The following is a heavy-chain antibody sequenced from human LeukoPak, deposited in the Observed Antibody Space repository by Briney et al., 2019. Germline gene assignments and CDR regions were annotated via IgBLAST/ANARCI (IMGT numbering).Heavy chain of an antibody. CDR2: MNPNSGNT. J-gene: IGHJ6*03. Sequence: ASVKVSCKASGYTLTSYDINWVRQATGQGLEWMGWMNPNSGNTGYAQKFQGRVTMTRNTSISTAYMELSSLRSEDTAVYYCARVRVRGVIDYYYYMDVWGKGTTVTVSS. D-gene: IGHD3-10*01. V-gene: IGHV1-8*01. CDR1: GYTLTSYD. CDR3: ARVRVRGVIDYYYYMDV.